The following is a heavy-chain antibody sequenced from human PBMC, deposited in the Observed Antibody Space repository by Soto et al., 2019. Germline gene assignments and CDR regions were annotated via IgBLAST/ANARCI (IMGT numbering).Heavy chain of an antibody. CDR1: GRTFTSYS. J-gene: IGHJ4*02. V-gene: IGHV3-48*02. D-gene: IGHD5-18*01. Sequence: VGSLRLSYAAAGRTFTSYSRNWVRQAPGKGLEWVSFIHSSSSTIYYADSVKGRFTISRDNAKNSLYLQMNSLRDEDTAVYYCARDRGYTYGFDFWGQGALVTVSS. CDR2: IHSSSSTI. CDR3: ARDRGYTYGFDF.